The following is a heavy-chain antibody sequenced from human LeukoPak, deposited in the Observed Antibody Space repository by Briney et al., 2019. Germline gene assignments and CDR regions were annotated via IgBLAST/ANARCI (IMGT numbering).Heavy chain of an antibody. CDR3: ARDAKYYYGSRTYFFFEY. D-gene: IGHD3-10*01. J-gene: IGHJ4*02. CDR1: GGSISSYY. CDR2: IYYSGST. V-gene: IGHV4-59*01. Sequence: SETLSLTCTVSGGSISSYYWSWIRQPPGKGLEWIGYIYYSGSTNYIPSLKSRVTISVDTSKNQFSLKLSSVTAADTAIYYCARDAKYYYGSRTYFFFEYWGQGTLLTVSS.